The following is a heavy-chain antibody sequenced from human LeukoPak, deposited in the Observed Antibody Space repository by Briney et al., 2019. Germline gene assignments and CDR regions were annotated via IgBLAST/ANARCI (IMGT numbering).Heavy chain of an antibody. CDR3: ARQTGSGLFILP. J-gene: IGHJ4*02. CDR1: GVSISSSNSY. CDR2: IYYSGST. Sequence: ASETLSLTCTVSGVSISSSNSYWGWIRQPPGKGLEWIGSIYYSGSTYYNASLKSQVSISIDTSKNQFSLRLTSVTAADTAVYYCARQTGSGLFILPGGQGTLVTVSS. D-gene: IGHD3/OR15-3a*01. V-gene: IGHV4-39*01.